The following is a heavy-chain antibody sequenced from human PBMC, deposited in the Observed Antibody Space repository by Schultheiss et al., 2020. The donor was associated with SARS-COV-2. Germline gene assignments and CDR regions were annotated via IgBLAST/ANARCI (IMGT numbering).Heavy chain of an antibody. J-gene: IGHJ3*02. D-gene: IGHD5-18*01. V-gene: IGHV3-33*08. CDR3: ARDGDVAMVSGALDI. Sequence: GGSLRLSCAASGFTFSSYGMHWVRQAPGKGLEWVAVISYDGTNKRYADSVKGRFTISRDNAENSVSLQMSRLRVEDTAVYYCARDGDVAMVSGALDIWGQGTMVTVSS. CDR2: ISYDGTNK. CDR1: GFTFSSYG.